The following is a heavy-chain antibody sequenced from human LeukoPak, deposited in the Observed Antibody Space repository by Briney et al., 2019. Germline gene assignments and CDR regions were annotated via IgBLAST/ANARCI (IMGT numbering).Heavy chain of an antibody. V-gene: IGHV3-53*01. CDR2: IYTGGST. CDR3: ASRNLRGFGGYDPAPYYYYGMDV. CDR1: GFTVSSNY. J-gene: IGHJ6*02. Sequence: GGSLKLSCAASGFTVSSNYMSWVRQAPGKGLEWVSVIYTGGSTYYADSVKGRFTISRDSSKNTLYLQMNSLRAEDTAVYYCASRNLRGFGGYDPAPYYYYGMDVWGQGTTVTVSS. D-gene: IGHD5-12*01.